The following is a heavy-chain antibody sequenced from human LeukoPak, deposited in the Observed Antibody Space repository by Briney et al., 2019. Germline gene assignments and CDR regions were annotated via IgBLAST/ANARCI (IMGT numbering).Heavy chain of an antibody. V-gene: IGHV4-59*01. Sequence: SETLSLTCTVAGGSISSYYWSWIRQPPGKGLEWIGYIYYSGSTNYNPSLKSRVTISVDTSKNHFSLKLNSVTTADTAVYYCTRGAGWLIDYLGQGILVTVSS. CDR3: TRGAGWLIDY. D-gene: IGHD3-16*01. CDR2: IYYSGST. CDR1: GGSISSYY. J-gene: IGHJ4*02.